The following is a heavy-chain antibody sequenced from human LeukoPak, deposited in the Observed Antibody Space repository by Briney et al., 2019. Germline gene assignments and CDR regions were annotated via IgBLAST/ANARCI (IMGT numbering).Heavy chain of an antibody. V-gene: IGHV1-2*02. CDR3: AREEYGDYVDDYYYGMDV. D-gene: IGHD4-17*01. J-gene: IGHJ6*02. CDR2: INPNSGGT. Sequence: ASVKVSCKASGYTFTGYYIHWVRQAPGQGLEWMGWINPNSGGTNYAQKFQGRVTMTRDTSISTAYMELSRLRSDDTAVYYCAREEYGDYVDDYYYGMDVWGQGTTVTVSS. CDR1: GYTFTGYY.